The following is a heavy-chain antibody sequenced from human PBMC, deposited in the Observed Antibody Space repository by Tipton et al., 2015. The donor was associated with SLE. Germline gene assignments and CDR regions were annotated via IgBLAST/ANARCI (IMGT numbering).Heavy chain of an antibody. V-gene: IGHV5-51*03. Sequence: VQLVQSGAEVKKPGESLKISCKGSGYSFTNYWIGWVRQMPGKGLEWMGIIYPGDSDTRYRPSFQGQVTISADKSISTAYLQWSSLKASDTAMYYCARRSYYDSSGDAFDIWGQGTMVTVSS. D-gene: IGHD3-22*01. J-gene: IGHJ3*02. CDR2: IYPGDSDT. CDR1: GYSFTNYW. CDR3: ARRSYYDSSGDAFDI.